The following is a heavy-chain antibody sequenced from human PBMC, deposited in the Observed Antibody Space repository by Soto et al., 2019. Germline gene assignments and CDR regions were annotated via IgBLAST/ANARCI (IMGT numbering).Heavy chain of an antibody. D-gene: IGHD6-19*01. CDR1: GDSVSSNSAA. V-gene: IGHV6-1*01. CDR3: ARVRRYPSSDGYSSGVGMDV. CDR2: TYYRSKWYN. Sequence: PSQTLSLTCAISGDSVSSNSAAWNWIRQSPSRGLEWLGRTYYRSKWYNDYAVSVKSRITINPGTSKNQFSLQLNSVTPEDTAVYYCARVRRYPSSDGYSSGVGMDVWGQGTTVTGSS. J-gene: IGHJ6*02.